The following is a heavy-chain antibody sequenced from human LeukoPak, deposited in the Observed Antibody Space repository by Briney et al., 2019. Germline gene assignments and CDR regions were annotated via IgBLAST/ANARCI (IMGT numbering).Heavy chain of an antibody. CDR2: FDPEDGEA. Sequence: ASVKVSCKVSGYTLTELSMHWVRQAPGKGLEWMGGFDPEDGEAIYAQKFQGRVTMTEDTSTDTAYMELSSLRSEDTAVYYCATAEGSYYYYYGMDVWGQGTTVTVSS. CDR1: GYTLTELS. CDR3: ATAEGSYYYYYGMDV. V-gene: IGHV1-24*01. J-gene: IGHJ6*02.